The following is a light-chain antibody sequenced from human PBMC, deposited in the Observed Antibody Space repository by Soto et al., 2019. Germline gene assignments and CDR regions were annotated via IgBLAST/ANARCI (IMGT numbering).Light chain of an antibody. CDR3: QQSYSTPIS. V-gene: IGKV1-39*01. CDR2: TAS. Sequence: IRMTQSPSSLSASVGDTVTITFRASQSISSHLNWYQQKPGKAPNLLMYTASNLQSGVPSRFSGSGSGTDFTLTISSLQPEDFATYYCQQSYSTPISFGQGTRLEIK. J-gene: IGKJ5*01. CDR1: QSISSH.